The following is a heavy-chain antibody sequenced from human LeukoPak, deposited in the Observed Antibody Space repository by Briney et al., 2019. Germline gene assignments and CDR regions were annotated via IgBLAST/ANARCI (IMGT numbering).Heavy chain of an antibody. CDR3: ARGITMVRGVTTVNWFDP. Sequence: SETLSLTCTVSGYSISSGYYWGWIRQPPGKGLEWIGSIYHSGSTYYNPSLKSRVTISVDTSKNKFSLKLSSVTAADTAVYYCARGITMVRGVTTVNWFDPWGQGTLVTVSS. V-gene: IGHV4-38-2*02. J-gene: IGHJ5*02. D-gene: IGHD3-10*01. CDR1: GYSISSGYY. CDR2: IYHSGST.